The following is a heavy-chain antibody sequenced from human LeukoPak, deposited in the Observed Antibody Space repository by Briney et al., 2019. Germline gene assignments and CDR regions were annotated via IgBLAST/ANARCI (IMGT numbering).Heavy chain of an antibody. CDR1: GGSISSDSYY. J-gene: IGHJ4*02. V-gene: IGHV4-61*02. D-gene: IGHD1-1*01. CDR3: ARDSELALDY. CDR2: IYTSGST. Sequence: SETLSLTCTVSGGSISSDSYYWSWIRQPAGKGLEWIGRIYTSGSTNYNPSLKSRVTISVDTSKNQFSLKLSSVTAADTAVYYCARDSELALDYWGQGTLVTVSS.